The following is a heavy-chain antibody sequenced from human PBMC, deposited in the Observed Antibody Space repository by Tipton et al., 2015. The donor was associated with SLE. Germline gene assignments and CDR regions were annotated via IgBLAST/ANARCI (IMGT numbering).Heavy chain of an antibody. CDR3: ARGGNLFQH. Sequence: TLSLTCTVSGGSISSYYWSWIRQPPGKGLEWIGYIYTSGSTNYNPSLKSRVTISVDTSKNQFSLKLSSVTAADTAVYYCARGGNLFQHWGQGTLVTVSS. CDR1: GGSISSYY. J-gene: IGHJ1*01. CDR2: IYTSGST. V-gene: IGHV4-4*08.